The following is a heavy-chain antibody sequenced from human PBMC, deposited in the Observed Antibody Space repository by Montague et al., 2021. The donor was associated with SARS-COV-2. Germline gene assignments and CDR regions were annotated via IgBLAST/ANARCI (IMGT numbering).Heavy chain of an antibody. CDR2: IKDDGTNK. CDR3: ARDVDYWDLDD. J-gene: IGHJ4*02. Sequence: SLRLSCAASGFTFSNYGMHWVRQAPGKGLVWVARIKDDGTNKNYADSVKGRFAISRDNAKNTVYLQMSSLRAEDAAVYYCARDVDYWDLDDWGQGAPVTVSS. V-gene: IGHV3-33*08. D-gene: IGHD2/OR15-2a*01. CDR1: GFTFSNYG.